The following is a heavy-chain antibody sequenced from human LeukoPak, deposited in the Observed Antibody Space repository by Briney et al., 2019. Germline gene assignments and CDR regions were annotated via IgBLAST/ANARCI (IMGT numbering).Heavy chain of an antibody. V-gene: IGHV3-33*08. CDR1: GFTYSHYG. CDR3: ARDAERGFDYSNSLKY. J-gene: IGHJ4*02. Sequence: GRSLRPSCAGSGFTYSHYGMHWVRQAPGKGLEWVAVIWSDGTGKYYSDAVRGRFTISRDNFRNTLYLQMNSLRGEDTAVYYCARDAERGFDYSNSLKYWGQGTLVTVSS. D-gene: IGHD4-11*01. CDR2: IWSDGTGK.